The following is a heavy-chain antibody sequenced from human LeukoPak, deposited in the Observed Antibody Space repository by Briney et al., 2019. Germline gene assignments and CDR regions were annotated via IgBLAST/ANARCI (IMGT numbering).Heavy chain of an antibody. CDR3: ARKNPGYDILTGYYVHWFDP. CDR2: INHSGST. Sequence: PSETLSLTCAVYGGSFSGYYWSWIRQPPGKGLEWIGEINHSGSTNYNPSLKSRVTISVDTSKNQFSLKLSSVTAADTAVYYCARKNPGYDILTGYYVHWFDPWGQGTLVTVSS. J-gene: IGHJ5*02. CDR1: GGSFSGYY. V-gene: IGHV4-34*01. D-gene: IGHD3-9*01.